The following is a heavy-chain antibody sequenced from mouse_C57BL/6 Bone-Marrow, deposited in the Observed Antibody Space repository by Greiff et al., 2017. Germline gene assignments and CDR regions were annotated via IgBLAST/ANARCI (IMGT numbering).Heavy chain of an antibody. Sequence: QVQLQQSGAELVRPGTSVKMSCKASGYTFTNYWIGWAKQRPGHGLEWIGDIYPGGGYTNYNQKFKGKSTLTVDKSSSTAYMQLSSLTSEDSAVYYCATTGFDYWGQGTTLTVSS. CDR2: IYPGGGYT. D-gene: IGHD4-1*02. CDR3: ATTGFDY. J-gene: IGHJ2*01. CDR1: GYTFTNYW. V-gene: IGHV1-63*01.